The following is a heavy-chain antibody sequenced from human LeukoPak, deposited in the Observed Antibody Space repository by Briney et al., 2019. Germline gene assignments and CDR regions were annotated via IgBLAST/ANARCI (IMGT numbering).Heavy chain of an antibody. J-gene: IGHJ5*02. CDR1: GFTFSDYC. CDR2: ISRSGSTI. CDR3: ARDSYGDYA. D-gene: IGHD4-17*01. V-gene: IGHV3-11*01. Sequence: KPGGSLRLSCAASGFTFSDYCMSWIRQAPGKGLEWVSYISRSGSTIYYADSVKGRFTISRDNAKNSLYLQMNSLRAEDTAVYYCARDSYGDYAWGQGTLVTVSS.